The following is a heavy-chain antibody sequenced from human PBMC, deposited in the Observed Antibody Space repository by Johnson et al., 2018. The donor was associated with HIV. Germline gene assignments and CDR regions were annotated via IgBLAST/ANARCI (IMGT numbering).Heavy chain of an antibody. D-gene: IGHD6-13*01. J-gene: IGHJ3*02. CDR1: GFTFSRYW. CDR3: ARYQQLVRDGAFDI. V-gene: IGHV3-74*01. CDR2: INSDGNST. Sequence: VQLVESGGGLVQPGGSLRLSCAASGFTFSRYWMHWVRQAPGKGLVWVSRINSDGNSTNYADSVKGRFTISRDNAKNSLYLQMNSLRAEDTAVYYCARYQQLVRDGAFDIWGQGTMVTVSS.